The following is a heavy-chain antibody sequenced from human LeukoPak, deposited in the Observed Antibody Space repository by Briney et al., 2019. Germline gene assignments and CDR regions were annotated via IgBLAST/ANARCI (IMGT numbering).Heavy chain of an antibody. CDR2: INNSGTRT. V-gene: IGHV3-23*05. D-gene: IGHD3-10*01. CDR1: GITIRNYG. Sequence: GGSLRLSCAASGITIRNYGMTWVRQAPGRGLQWVSSINNSGTRTFYEDSVRGRFTISRDDSKNTIYLQMNSLRAEDTAVYYCAKLVRGAGVDYWGQGTLVTVSS. J-gene: IGHJ4*02. CDR3: AKLVRGAGVDY.